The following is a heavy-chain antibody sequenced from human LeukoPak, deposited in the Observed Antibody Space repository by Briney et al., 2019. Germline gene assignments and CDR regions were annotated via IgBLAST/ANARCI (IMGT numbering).Heavy chain of an antibody. CDR1: GFTFSSYG. J-gene: IGHJ3*02. V-gene: IGHV3-30*02. D-gene: IGHD3-16*01. CDR2: IRHDGSNK. Sequence: GGSLRLSCAASGFTFSSYGVHWVRQAPGKGLEWVAFIRHDGSNKYYADSVKGRFTISRDNSKNTLYLQMNSLRAEDTAVYYCARERWGDAFDIWGQGTMVTVSS. CDR3: ARERWGDAFDI.